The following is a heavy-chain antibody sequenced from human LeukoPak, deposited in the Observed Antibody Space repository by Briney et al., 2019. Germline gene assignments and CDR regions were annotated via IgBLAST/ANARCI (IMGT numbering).Heavy chain of an antibody. CDR2: IKQDGSEK. V-gene: IGHV3-7*01. CDR3: ARSSMWLSYGMDV. J-gene: IGHJ6*02. D-gene: IGHD6-19*01. Sequence: GGSLRLSCAASGFTFSNYWMSWVRQAPGKGLEWVANIKQDGSEKYYVDSVKGRFTISRDNAKNSLYLQVNSLRAEDTAMYDCARSSMWLSYGMDVWGQGTTVTVSS. CDR1: GFTFSNYW.